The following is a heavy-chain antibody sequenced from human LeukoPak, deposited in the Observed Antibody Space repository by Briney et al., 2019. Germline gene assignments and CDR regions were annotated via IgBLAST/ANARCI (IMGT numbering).Heavy chain of an antibody. Sequence: GRSLRLSCAASGFTFDDYAMHWVRQAPGKGLEWVSGISWNSGSIGYADSVKGRFTISRDNAKNSLYLQMNSLRAEDTALYYCAKDFTAGPKGGLDCCGQGTLVSFSS. V-gene: IGHV3-9*01. J-gene: IGHJ4*02. CDR1: GFTFDDYA. CDR2: ISWNSGSI. CDR3: AKDFTAGPKGGLDC. D-gene: IGHD6-13*01.